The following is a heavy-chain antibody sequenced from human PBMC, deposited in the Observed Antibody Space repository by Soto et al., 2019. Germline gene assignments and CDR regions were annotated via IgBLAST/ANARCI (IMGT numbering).Heavy chain of an antibody. D-gene: IGHD5-18*01. CDR2: IYATGTT. J-gene: IGHJ4*02. Sequence: SETLSLTCTVSGASISGYYWSWIRKSAGKGLEWIGRIYATGTTDYNPSLKSRVMMSVDTSKKQFSLRLRSVTAADTAVYYCARRSDRYGAGPYFDYWGQGTLVTVSS. CDR1: GASISGYY. V-gene: IGHV4-4*07. CDR3: ARRSDRYGAGPYFDY.